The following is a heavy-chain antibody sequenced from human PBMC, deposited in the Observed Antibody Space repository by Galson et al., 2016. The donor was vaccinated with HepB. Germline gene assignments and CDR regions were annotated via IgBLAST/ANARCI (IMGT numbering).Heavy chain of an antibody. CDR1: GGSISSSNW. J-gene: IGHJ4*02. Sequence: SETLSLTCAVSGGSISSSNWWSWVRQPPGKGLEWIGEIYHSGNTNYSPSLKSRVTISVDKSKNQFSLKLRSVTAADTAIYYCATYSGGYSAPFDYWGQGTLVTVSS. V-gene: IGHV4-4*02. CDR3: ATYSGGYSAPFDY. CDR2: IYHSGNT. D-gene: IGHD5-12*01.